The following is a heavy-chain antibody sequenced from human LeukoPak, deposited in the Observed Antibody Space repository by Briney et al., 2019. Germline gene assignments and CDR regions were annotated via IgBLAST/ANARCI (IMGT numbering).Heavy chain of an antibody. CDR3: ARAKGMTIFGVVIPDY. Sequence: GGSLRLSCAASGFNFNTYEMNWVRQAPGKGLEWVAVISYDGGSKYYADSVKGRFTISRDNAKNTLYLQMNSLRAEDTAVYYCARAKGMTIFGVVIPDYWGQGTLVTVSS. CDR1: GFNFNTYE. J-gene: IGHJ4*02. D-gene: IGHD3-3*01. V-gene: IGHV3-30*03. CDR2: ISYDGGSK.